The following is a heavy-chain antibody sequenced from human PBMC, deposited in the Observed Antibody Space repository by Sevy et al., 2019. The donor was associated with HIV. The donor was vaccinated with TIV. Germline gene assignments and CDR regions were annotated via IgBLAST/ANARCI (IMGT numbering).Heavy chain of an antibody. CDR1: GYTFSTYG. J-gene: IGHJ4*02. CDR3: ARGYCSGGRCYPGGY. Sequence: AAVKVSCEASGYTFSTYGINWVRQAPGQGLEWMGWINTFTGDTNYLQKLQDRVTMTKDTSTSTVYIELRSLRSDDTAVYYCARGYCSGGRCYPGGYWGQGTLVTVSS. V-gene: IGHV1-18*01. CDR2: INTFTGDT. D-gene: IGHD2-15*01.